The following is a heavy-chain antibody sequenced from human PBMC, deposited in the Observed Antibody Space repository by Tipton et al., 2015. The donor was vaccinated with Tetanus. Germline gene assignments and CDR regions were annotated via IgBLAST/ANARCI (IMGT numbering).Heavy chain of an antibody. CDR3: ARSQRVEDDAGGLDFLTGFYGDYWFDL. CDR2: ISPSGNT. D-gene: IGHD3-9*01. CDR1: GGSFSNYF. Sequence: TLSLTCAVYGGSFSNYFWRWIRQPPGKGLEEIGEISPSGNTNYNPSLKSRVTMSVNTSKNQFSLRLSSVTAADMALYYCARSQRVEDDAGGLDFLTGFYGDYWFDLWGRGIPVTVSS. V-gene: IGHV4-34*01. J-gene: IGHJ5*02.